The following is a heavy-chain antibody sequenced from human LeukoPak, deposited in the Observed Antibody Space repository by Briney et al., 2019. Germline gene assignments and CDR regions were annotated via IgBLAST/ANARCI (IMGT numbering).Heavy chain of an antibody. Sequence: GGSLRLSCAASGFTVSSNYKSWVRQAPGKGLEWVSIIYTDGSTYYADSVKGRSTISRDNSRSTLYLQMSSLRAEDTAVYYCARATYYYDTSGYRDFYFDSWGQGTLVTVSS. CDR1: GFTVSSNY. J-gene: IGHJ4*02. CDR3: ARATYYYDTSGYRDFYFDS. V-gene: IGHV3-53*01. D-gene: IGHD3-22*01. CDR2: IYTDGST.